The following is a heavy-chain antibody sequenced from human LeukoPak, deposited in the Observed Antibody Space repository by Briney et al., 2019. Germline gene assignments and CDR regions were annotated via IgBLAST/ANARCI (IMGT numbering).Heavy chain of an antibody. CDR3: ARSNYYTVDV. D-gene: IGHD1-26*01. CDR1: GFTFSSYA. V-gene: IGHV3-23*01. Sequence: GGSLRLSCAASGFTFSSYAMSWVRQAPGKGLEWVSGISGSGGGTNYADSVKGRFTISRDNSKNTLYLQMNSLRAEDTAVYYCARSNYYTVDVWGQGTAVTVSS. CDR2: ISGSGGGT. J-gene: IGHJ6*02.